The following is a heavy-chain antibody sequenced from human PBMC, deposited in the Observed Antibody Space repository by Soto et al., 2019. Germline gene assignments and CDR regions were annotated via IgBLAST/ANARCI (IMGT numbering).Heavy chain of an antibody. Sequence: LRLSCAASGFTFSNYAMNWVRQAPGKGLEWVSVISDNGGRTYYADSVKGRFTISRDNSKNTLFLQMNSLRAEDTAVYYCAKDGYSSSSWAFDCWGQGIQVTVSS. CDR1: GFTFSNYA. CDR2: ISDNGGRT. V-gene: IGHV3-23*01. J-gene: IGHJ4*02. D-gene: IGHD6-13*01. CDR3: AKDGYSSSSWAFDC.